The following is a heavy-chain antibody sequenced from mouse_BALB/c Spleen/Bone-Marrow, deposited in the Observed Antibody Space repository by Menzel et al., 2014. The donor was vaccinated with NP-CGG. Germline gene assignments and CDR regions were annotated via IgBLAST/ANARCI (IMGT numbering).Heavy chain of an antibody. CDR1: GYSITSGYS. V-gene: IGHV3-1*02. CDR2: IHYSGST. CDR3: ASLYRYNY. D-gene: IGHD2-14*01. Sequence: DVKLQESGPDLVKPPQSLSLTCTVTGYSITSGYSCHWIRQFPGNKLEWMGYIHYSGSTNYNPSLKSRISITRDTSKNQFFLQLNSVTTGDTATYYWASLYRYNYWGQGTTLTVSS. J-gene: IGHJ2*01.